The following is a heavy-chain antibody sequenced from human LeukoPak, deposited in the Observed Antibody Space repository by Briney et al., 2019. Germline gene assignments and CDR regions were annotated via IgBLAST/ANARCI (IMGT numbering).Heavy chain of an antibody. Sequence: GSVKVSCKASGYAFPGYYMHWVRQAPGQGLEWMGWINPNSGGTNYAQKFQGRVTMTRDTSISTAHMELSRLRSDDTAVYYCASLEEFDYWGQGTLVTVSS. J-gene: IGHJ4*02. D-gene: IGHD1-1*01. CDR1: GYAFPGYY. CDR3: ASLEEFDY. V-gene: IGHV1-2*02. CDR2: INPNSGGT.